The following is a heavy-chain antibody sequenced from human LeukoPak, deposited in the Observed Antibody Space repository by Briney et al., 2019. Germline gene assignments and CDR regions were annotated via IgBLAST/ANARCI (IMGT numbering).Heavy chain of an antibody. Sequence: GGSLRLSCAASGFTFSSYAMTWVRQAPGKGLEWVSVISGSGGSTNFADSVKGRFTSSRDNSKNTLYLQMHSLRVEDTAVYYCAQGRLGYSYGAFDHWGQGTLVTVSS. CDR2: ISGSGGST. D-gene: IGHD5-18*01. CDR3: AQGRLGYSYGAFDH. CDR1: GFTFSSYA. J-gene: IGHJ4*02. V-gene: IGHV3-23*01.